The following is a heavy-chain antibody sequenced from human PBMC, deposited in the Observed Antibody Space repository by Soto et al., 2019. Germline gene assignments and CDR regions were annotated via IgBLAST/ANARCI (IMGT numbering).Heavy chain of an antibody. V-gene: IGHV3-21*01. CDR2: ISSSSSYI. CDR3: ARDLAAAAPLFDY. J-gene: IGHJ4*02. Sequence: GGSLRLSCAASGFTFSSYSMNWVRQAPGKGLEWVSSISSSSSYIYYADSVKGRFTISRDNAKNSLYLQMNSLRAEDTAVYYCARDLAAAAPLFDYWGQGTLVTVSS. CDR1: GFTFSSYS. D-gene: IGHD6-13*01.